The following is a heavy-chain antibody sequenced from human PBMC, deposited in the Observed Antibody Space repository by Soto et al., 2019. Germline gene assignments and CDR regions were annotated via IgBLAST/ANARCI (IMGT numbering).Heavy chain of an antibody. D-gene: IGHD6-13*01. Sequence: SLRLSCAASGFTVSSNYMSWVRQAPGKGLEWVSSISSSSSYIYYADSVKGRFTISRDNAKNSLYLQMNSLRAEDTAVYYCAREWAAARDVWGQGTTVTVSS. V-gene: IGHV3-21*01. CDR3: AREWAAARDV. CDR1: GFTVSSNY. CDR2: ISSSSSYI. J-gene: IGHJ6*02.